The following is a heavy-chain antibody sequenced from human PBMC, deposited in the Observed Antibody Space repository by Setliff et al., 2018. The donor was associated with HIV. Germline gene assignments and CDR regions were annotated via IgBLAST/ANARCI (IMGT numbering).Heavy chain of an antibody. J-gene: IGHJ4*02. Sequence: SETLSLTCTVSGGSMSSYYWSWIRQPPGKGLEWIGYVDYNGRTDYNPSLESRVTISLDTSKNQVSLKLSSVAAADTAVYHCGRGAYRDGYDYWGQGTLVTVSS. D-gene: IGHD5-18*01. CDR3: GRGAYRDGYDY. V-gene: IGHV4-59*01. CDR1: GGSMSSYY. CDR2: VDYNGRT.